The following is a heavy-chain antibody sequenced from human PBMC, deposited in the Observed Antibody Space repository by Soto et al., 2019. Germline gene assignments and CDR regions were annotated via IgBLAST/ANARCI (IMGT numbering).Heavy chain of an antibody. CDR2: IYYSGTT. J-gene: IGHJ4*02. V-gene: IGHV4-31*03. CDR3: ARTPITARPAFDY. CDR1: GGSLSSGGYY. Sequence: QVQLQESGPGLVKPSQTPSLTCTVSGGSLSSGGYYWSWIRQHPGKGLEWIGYIYYSGTTYYNPSLKSRISISVDSSKIHFSRKLSSVTAADTAFYYCARTPITARPAFDYWGQGTLVTVSS. D-gene: IGHD6-6*01.